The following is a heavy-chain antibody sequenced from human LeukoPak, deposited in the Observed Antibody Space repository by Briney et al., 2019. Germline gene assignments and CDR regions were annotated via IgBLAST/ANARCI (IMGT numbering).Heavy chain of an antibody. D-gene: IGHD5-18*01. CDR1: GGSFSGYY. J-gene: IGHJ5*02. CDR3: APRGEIERSYGYGKLFDP. V-gene: IGHV4-34*01. CDR2: INHSGST. Sequence: PSETLSLTCAVYGGSFSGYYWSWVRQPPGKGLEWIGEINHSGSTNYNASLKSRVTVSVDSSKNQFSLSLSSVTAADTAVYYCAPRGEIERSYGYGKLFDPWGQGTRVTVSS.